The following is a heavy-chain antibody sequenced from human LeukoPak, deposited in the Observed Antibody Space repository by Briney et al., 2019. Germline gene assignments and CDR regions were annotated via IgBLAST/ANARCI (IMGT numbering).Heavy chain of an antibody. CDR2: ISYDGSNK. D-gene: IGHD7-27*01. CDR1: GFTFSSYA. CDR3: VRNWGLDY. Sequence: GGSLRLSCAASGFTFSSYAMHWVRQAPGKGLEWVAVISYDGSNKYYADSVKGRFTISRDNAKNSLYLQMNSLRADDTAVYYCVRNWGLDYWGQGTLVTVSS. J-gene: IGHJ4*02. V-gene: IGHV3-30-3*01.